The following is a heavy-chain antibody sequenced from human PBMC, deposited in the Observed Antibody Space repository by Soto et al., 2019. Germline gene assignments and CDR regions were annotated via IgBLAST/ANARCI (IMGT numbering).Heavy chain of an antibody. CDR1: GGSISSGGYY. Sequence: SETLSLTCTVSGGSISSGGYYWSWIRQHPGKGLEWIGYIYYSGSTYYNPSLKSRVTISVDTSKNQFSLKLSSVTAADTAVYYCARDQELLFLEWFPTSYGMDVWGQGTTVTVYS. D-gene: IGHD3-3*01. CDR3: ARDQELLFLEWFPTSYGMDV. CDR2: IYYSGST. J-gene: IGHJ6*02. V-gene: IGHV4-31*03.